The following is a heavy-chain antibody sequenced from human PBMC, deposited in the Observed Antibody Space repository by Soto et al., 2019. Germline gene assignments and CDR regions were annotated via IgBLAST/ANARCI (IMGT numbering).Heavy chain of an antibody. V-gene: IGHV3-73*01. CDR3: TSASSYSPN. D-gene: IGHD2-15*01. J-gene: IGHJ4*02. CDR2: IKSKADSYAT. CDR1: GFTFSGSV. Sequence: EVQLVESGGGLVQPGGSLKLSCAASGFTFSGSVMHWVRQASGRGLEWVGRIKSKADSYATAYAASVKGRFTISRDDSERTAFLQMNSLDTEDTAVYYCTSASSYSPNWGQGTLVTVAS.